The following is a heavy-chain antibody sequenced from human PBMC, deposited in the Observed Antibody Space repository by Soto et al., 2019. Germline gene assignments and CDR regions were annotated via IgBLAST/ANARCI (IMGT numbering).Heavy chain of an antibody. D-gene: IGHD2-2*01. CDR1: GFTFSSYG. CDR3: ARDLRVVVPAATSPDWYFDL. Sequence: QVQLVESGGGVVQPGRSLRLSCAASGFTFSSYGMHWVRQAPGKGLEWVAGIWYDGSNKYYADSVKGRFTISRDNSKNTLYLQMHSLRAEDTAVYYCARDLRVVVPAATSPDWYFDLWGRGTLVTVSS. CDR2: IWYDGSNK. V-gene: IGHV3-33*01. J-gene: IGHJ2*01.